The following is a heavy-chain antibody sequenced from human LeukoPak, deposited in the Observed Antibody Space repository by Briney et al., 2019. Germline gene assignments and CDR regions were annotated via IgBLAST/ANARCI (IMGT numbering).Heavy chain of an antibody. CDR2: FNPNSGVT. CDR3: AREAHCSGGSCDLDY. V-gene: IGHV1-2*02. Sequence: SVKVSCRASVYTFTGYYIHWVRQAPGQGLEWMGWFNPNSGVTNYAQKFQGRVTMTRDTSTTTSYMELSGLTSDDTAVYYCAREAHCSGGSCDLDYWGQGTLVTVSS. D-gene: IGHD2-15*01. J-gene: IGHJ4*02. CDR1: VYTFTGYY.